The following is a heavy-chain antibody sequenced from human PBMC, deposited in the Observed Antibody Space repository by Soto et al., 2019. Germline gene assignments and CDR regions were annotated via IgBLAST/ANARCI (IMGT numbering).Heavy chain of an antibody. V-gene: IGHV1-18*01. CDR1: GYTFTNYG. CDR2: INVYNGNT. CDR3: AGSVGSGGYYNQKHRVDP. J-gene: IGHJ5*02. D-gene: IGHD3-10*01. Sequence: QVQLVQSGGEVKKPGASVKVSCKASGYTFTNYGISWVRQAPGQGLEWMGWINVYNGNTKYAQKVQGRVTMTTDTTTNKAYMGLRGLRSDDNAVYYCAGSVGSGGYYNQKHRVDPWGQGTLVTVSS.